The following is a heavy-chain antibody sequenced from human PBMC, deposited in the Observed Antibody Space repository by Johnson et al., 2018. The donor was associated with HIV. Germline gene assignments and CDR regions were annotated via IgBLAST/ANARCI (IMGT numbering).Heavy chain of an antibody. J-gene: IGHJ3*02. D-gene: IGHD6-6*01. CDR2: ISGSGGST. V-gene: IGHV3-23*04. Sequence: VQLVESGGGLVQPGGSLRLSCAASGFTFNFYAMSWVRQAPGKGLKWVSAISGSGGSTYYADSVKGRFTISRDNSKNTLYLQMNSLRAEDTAVYYCARDREYSSSSYAFDIWGQGTMVTVSS. CDR3: ARDREYSSSSYAFDI. CDR1: GFTFNFYA.